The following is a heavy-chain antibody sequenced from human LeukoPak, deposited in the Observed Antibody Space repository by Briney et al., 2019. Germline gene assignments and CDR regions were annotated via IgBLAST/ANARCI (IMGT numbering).Heavy chain of an antibody. CDR1: GLTFSNYW. J-gene: IGHJ4*02. CDR2: IKQDGSEK. V-gene: IGHV3-7*03. CDR3: ARDRTRGPY. Sequence: GGSLRLSCAAPGLTFSNYWMTWVRQAPGKGLEWVANIKQDGSEKYYVDSVKGRFTIYRDNAKNSLYLQMNTLRVEDTAVYYCARDRTRGPYWGQGTLVTVSS.